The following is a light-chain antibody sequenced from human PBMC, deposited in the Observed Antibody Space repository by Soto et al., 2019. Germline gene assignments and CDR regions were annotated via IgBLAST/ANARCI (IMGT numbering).Light chain of an antibody. J-gene: IGLJ2*01. CDR3: CAYAGSNTLV. Sequence: QSALTQPASVSGSPGQSITISCSGTSSDIGSYNYVAWYQQFPGKTPKLMIYEVSNRPSGVSNRFSGSKSGNTASLTISGLQAEDEADYYCCAYAGSNTLVFGGVTKLTVL. V-gene: IGLV2-23*02. CDR2: EVS. CDR1: SSDIGSYNY.